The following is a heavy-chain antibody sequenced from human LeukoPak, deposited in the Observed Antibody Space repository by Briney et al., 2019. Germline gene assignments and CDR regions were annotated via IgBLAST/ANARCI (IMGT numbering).Heavy chain of an antibody. CDR1: GGSISGSSYY. CDR3: ARLKSDFWSGHYDY. V-gene: IGHV4-39*01. Sequence: PSETLSLTCTVSGGSISGSSYYWGWIRQPPGKGLEWIGSIYYSGSTYYNPSLKSRVTISVDTSKNQFSLKLSSVTAADTAVYYCARLKSDFWSGHYDYWGQGTLVTVSS. CDR2: IYYSGST. J-gene: IGHJ4*02. D-gene: IGHD3-3*01.